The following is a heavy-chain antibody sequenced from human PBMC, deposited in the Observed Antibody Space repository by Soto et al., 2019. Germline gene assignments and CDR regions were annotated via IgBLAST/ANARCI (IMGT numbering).Heavy chain of an antibody. CDR3: ARHQGSWFDP. D-gene: IGHD3-10*01. Sequence: PSETLSLTCTDSGGSISSYYWSWIRQPPGKGLEWIGYIYYSGSTNYNPSLKSRVTISADKSISTAYLQWSSLKASDTAMYYCARHQGSWFDPWGQGTLVTVSS. CDR2: IYYSGST. CDR1: GGSISSYY. J-gene: IGHJ5*02. V-gene: IGHV4-59*08.